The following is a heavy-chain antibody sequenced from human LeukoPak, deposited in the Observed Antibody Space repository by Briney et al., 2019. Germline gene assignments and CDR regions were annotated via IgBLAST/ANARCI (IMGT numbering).Heavy chain of an antibody. CDR1: GFTFSSYG. D-gene: IGHD2-15*01. V-gene: IGHV3-30*18. J-gene: IGHJ4*02. Sequence: PGGSLRLSCAASGFTFSSYGMHWVRQAPGKGLEWVAVISYDGSNKYYADSVKGRFTISRDNSKNTLYLQMNSLRAEDTAVYYCAKLAYCSGGSCYPFDYWGQGTLVTVSS. CDR2: ISYDGSNK. CDR3: AKLAYCSGGSCYPFDY.